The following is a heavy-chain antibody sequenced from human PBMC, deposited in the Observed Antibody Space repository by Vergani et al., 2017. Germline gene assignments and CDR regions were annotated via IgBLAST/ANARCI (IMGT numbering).Heavy chain of an antibody. Sequence: EVQLVQSGAEVKKPGESLKISCKGSGYSFTSYWIGWVRQMPGKGLEWMGILYPGDSDTRYSPSVQGQVTISADKSISTAYLQWSSLKASDTAMYYCARQGTLVGAPGGVDYWGQGTLVTVSS. CDR3: ARQGTLVGAPGGVDY. J-gene: IGHJ4*02. V-gene: IGHV5-51*01. D-gene: IGHD1-26*01. CDR2: LYPGDSDT. CDR1: GYSFTSYW.